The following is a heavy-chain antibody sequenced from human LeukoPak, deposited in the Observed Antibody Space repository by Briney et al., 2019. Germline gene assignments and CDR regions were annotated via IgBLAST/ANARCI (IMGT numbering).Heavy chain of an antibody. CDR2: ISGSGDTI. D-gene: IGHD1-1*01. CDR3: VGAVSTRENGNYMDY. Sequence: GWSLRLSCAASGFTFSSYEMNWLRQAPGKVPEWLSYISGSGDTIYYADSVRGRFTTSRDKAKNSVFLHMNCVRAEDTAVYYCVGAVSTRENGNYMDYWGQGTLVTVSS. V-gene: IGHV3-48*03. CDR1: GFTFSSYE. J-gene: IGHJ4*02.